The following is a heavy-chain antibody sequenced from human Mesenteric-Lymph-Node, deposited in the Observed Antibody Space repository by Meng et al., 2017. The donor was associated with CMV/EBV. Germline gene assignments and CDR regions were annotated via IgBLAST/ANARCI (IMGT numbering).Heavy chain of an antibody. CDR3: ARAPGAPAAISFGWRGFHYYYGMDV. CDR1: GFTFSSYS. D-gene: IGHD2-2*02. V-gene: IGHV3-21*01. J-gene: IGHJ6*02. Sequence: GGSLRLSCAASGFTFSSYSMNWVRQAPGKGLEWVSSISSSSSYIYYADSVKGRFTISRDNAKNSLYLQMNSLRAEDTAVYYCARAPGAPAAISFGWRGFHYYYGMDVWGQGTTVTVSS. CDR2: ISSSSSYI.